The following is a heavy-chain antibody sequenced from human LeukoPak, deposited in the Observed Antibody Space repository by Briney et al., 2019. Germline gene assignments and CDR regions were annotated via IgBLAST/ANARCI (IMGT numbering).Heavy chain of an antibody. J-gene: IGHJ4*02. CDR3: VRDRDRMDFDY. D-gene: IGHD2-15*01. CDR1: GYSISSDYY. CDR2: IYHSGTT. Sequence: PSETLSLTCAVSGYSISSDYYWGWIRQPPGKGLEWIGSIYHSGTTHYNPSLKSRVTISVDTSKNQFSLKLSSVTAADTAVYYCVRDRDRMDFDYWGQGTLVTVSS. V-gene: IGHV4-38-2*02.